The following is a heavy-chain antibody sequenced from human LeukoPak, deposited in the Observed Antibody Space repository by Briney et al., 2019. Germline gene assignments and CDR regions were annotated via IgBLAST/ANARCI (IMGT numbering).Heavy chain of an antibody. CDR1: GGSISSSSYN. J-gene: IGHJ6*02. Sequence: SETLSLTCIVSGGSISSSSYNWGWIRQPPGKGLEWIGSIYYSGTTYYNPSLKSRLTISVDTSKNQFSLNLSSVTAADTAVYYCARDYGPYSSSSRVYYYYGMDVWGQGTTVTVSS. CDR3: ARDYGPYSSSSRVYYYYGMDV. V-gene: IGHV4-39*02. D-gene: IGHD6-6*01. CDR2: IYYSGTT.